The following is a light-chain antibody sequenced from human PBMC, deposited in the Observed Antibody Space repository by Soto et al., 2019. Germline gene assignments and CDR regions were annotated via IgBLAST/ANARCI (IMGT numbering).Light chain of an antibody. J-gene: IGKJ1*01. CDR3: HQRSNWWT. V-gene: IGKV3-11*01. Sequence: EIVLTQSPATLSLFPGERATLSCRASQSLSSSLAWYQQKPGQAPRVLIYDTSTRATGIPARFSGSGSGTDFTRNISSLEPEDSEVYYCHQRSNWWTFGQGTRVEIK. CDR2: DTS. CDR1: QSLSSS.